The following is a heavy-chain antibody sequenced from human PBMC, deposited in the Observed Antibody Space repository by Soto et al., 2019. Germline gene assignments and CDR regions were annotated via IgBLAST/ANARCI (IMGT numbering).Heavy chain of an antibody. J-gene: IGHJ5*02. CDR3: AIPSSSWYSSTWFDP. Sequence: QVQLVQSGAEVKKPGASVKVSCKASGDTFTSYDINWVRQATGQGLEWMGWMNPNSGNTGYAQKFQGRVTMTRNTSISTAYMELSSLRSEDTAVYYCAIPSSSWYSSTWFDPWGQGTLVTVSS. CDR2: MNPNSGNT. D-gene: IGHD6-13*01. V-gene: IGHV1-8*01. CDR1: GDTFTSYD.